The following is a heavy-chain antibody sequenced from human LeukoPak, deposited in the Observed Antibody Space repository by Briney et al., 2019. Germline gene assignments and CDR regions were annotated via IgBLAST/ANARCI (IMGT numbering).Heavy chain of an antibody. J-gene: IGHJ4*02. CDR1: GGSSSGYY. D-gene: IGHD2-15*01. CDR3: ARQYCSGGSCYIGY. CDR2: IYHSGST. V-gene: IGHV4-38-2*02. Sequence: SETLSLTCTVSGGSSSGYYWGWIRQPPGKGLEWIGSIYHSGSTYYNPSLKSRVTISVDTSKNQFSLKLSSVTAADTAVYYCARQYCSGGSCYIGYWGQGTLVTVSS.